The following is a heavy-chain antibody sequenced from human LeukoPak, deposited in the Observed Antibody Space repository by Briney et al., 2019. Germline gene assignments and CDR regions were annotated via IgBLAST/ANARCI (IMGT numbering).Heavy chain of an antibody. V-gene: IGHV3-7*01. J-gene: IGHJ4*02. Sequence: GGSLRLSCAASGFTFSSYWMSWVRQAPGKGLEWVANIKHDGSAKFYADSMKGRFTISRDNGRNSLYLQMNSLRAEDTAMYYCATEAAVAGSLCFDYWGQGILVTVSS. D-gene: IGHD6-19*01. CDR2: IKHDGSAK. CDR3: ATEAAVAGSLCFDY. CDR1: GFTFSSYW.